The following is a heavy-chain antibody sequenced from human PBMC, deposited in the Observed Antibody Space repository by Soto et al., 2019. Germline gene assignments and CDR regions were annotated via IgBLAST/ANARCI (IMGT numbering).Heavy chain of an antibody. CDR3: ARVPPAVAGKGGWFDP. V-gene: IGHV4-61*03. J-gene: IGHJ5*02. Sequence: SETLSLTCTVSGGSVSSASYYWSWIRQPPGKGLEWIGYIYYSGSTNYNPSLKSRVTMSVDTSKNHFSLKLSSVTAADTAVYYCARVPPAVAGKGGWFDPWGQGTLLTVS. CDR2: IYYSGST. D-gene: IGHD6-19*01. CDR1: GGSVSSASYY.